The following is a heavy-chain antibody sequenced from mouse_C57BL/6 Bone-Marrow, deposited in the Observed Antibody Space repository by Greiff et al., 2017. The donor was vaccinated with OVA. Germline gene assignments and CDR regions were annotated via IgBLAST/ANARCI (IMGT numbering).Heavy chain of an antibody. CDR2: FHPYNDDT. Sequence: VQLVESGAELVKPGASVKMSCKASGYTFTTYPIEWMKQNHGKSLEWIGNFHPYNDDTKYNEKFKGKATLTVEKSSSTVYLELSRLTSDDSAVYYCARRDYSNYWFAYWGQGTLVTVSA. CDR3: ARRDYSNYWFAY. V-gene: IGHV1-47*01. CDR1: GYTFTTYP. D-gene: IGHD2-5*01. J-gene: IGHJ3*01.